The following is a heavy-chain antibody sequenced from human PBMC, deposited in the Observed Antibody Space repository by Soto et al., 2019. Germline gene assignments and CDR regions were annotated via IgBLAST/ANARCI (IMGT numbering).Heavy chain of an antibody. CDR3: ATHAGGGGY. V-gene: IGHV3-53*01. CDR2: IYSGGYT. J-gene: IGHJ4*02. D-gene: IGHD3-10*01. Sequence: EVQLVESGGGLIQPGGSLRLSCAVSGFTVSNNYMSWVRQAPGKGLEGVSVIYSGGYTAYGDSVKGRFTISRDNSKTNQYLQIKTLGAAAPVVYSGATHAGGGGYWGQGTLVTVSS. CDR1: GFTVSNNY.